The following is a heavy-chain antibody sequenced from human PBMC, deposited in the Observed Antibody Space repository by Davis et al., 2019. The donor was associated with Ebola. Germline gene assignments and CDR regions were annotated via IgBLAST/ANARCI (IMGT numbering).Heavy chain of an antibody. Sequence: GGSLRLSCAVSGFTFEDHTMHWVRQVPGKGLEWVPGINGNSDNIAYAESVKGRFTITRDNAENSVYLQMSSLRPEDTALYYCVKEFKDGRSWYFFDHWGQGTLVTVSS. CDR3: VKEFKDGRSWYFFDH. CDR2: INGNSDNI. J-gene: IGHJ4*02. D-gene: IGHD5-24*01. V-gene: IGHV3-9*01. CDR1: GFTFEDHT.